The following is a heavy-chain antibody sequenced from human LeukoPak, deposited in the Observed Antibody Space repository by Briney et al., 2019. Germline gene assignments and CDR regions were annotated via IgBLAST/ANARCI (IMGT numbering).Heavy chain of an antibody. CDR2: ISSSSSTI. V-gene: IGHV3-48*04. CDR3: TREIVLRFLEWLPKNWFDP. Sequence: GGSLRLSCAASGFTFSSYSMNWVRQAPGKGLEWVSYISSSSSTIYYADSVKGRFTISRDNAKNSLYLQMNSLRAEDTAVYYCTREIVLRFLEWLPKNWFDPWGQGTLVTVSS. CDR1: GFTFSSYS. J-gene: IGHJ5*02. D-gene: IGHD3-3*01.